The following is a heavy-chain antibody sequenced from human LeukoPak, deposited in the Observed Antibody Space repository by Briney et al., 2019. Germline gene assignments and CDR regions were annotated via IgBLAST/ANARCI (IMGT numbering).Heavy chain of an antibody. J-gene: IGHJ4*02. V-gene: IGHV3-74*01. CDR1: GITVSTFW. CDR2: INADGSVT. CDR3: VTDRYSDSAFGD. D-gene: IGHD1-26*01. Sequence: GGSLRLSCAASGITVSTFWKHWVRQAPGEGLVWVSRINADGSVTNYADSVEGRFTISRDNAKNMLYLQMNDLRVEDTAVYYCVTDRYSDSAFGDWGQGTLVTVSS.